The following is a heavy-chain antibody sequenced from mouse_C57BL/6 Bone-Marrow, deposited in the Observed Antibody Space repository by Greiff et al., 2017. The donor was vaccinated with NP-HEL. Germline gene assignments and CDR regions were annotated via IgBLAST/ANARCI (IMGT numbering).Heavy chain of an antibody. CDR3: ARRPPANWDVERYFDV. D-gene: IGHD4-1*01. CDR2: INPNNGGT. CDR1: GYTFTDYN. Sequence: EVQLQQSGPELVKPGASVKIPCKASGYTFTDYNMDWVKQSHGKSLEWIGDINPNNGGTIYNQKFKGKATLTVDKSSSTAYMELRSLTSEDTAVYYCARRPPANWDVERYFDVWGTGTTVTVSS. J-gene: IGHJ1*03. V-gene: IGHV1-18*01.